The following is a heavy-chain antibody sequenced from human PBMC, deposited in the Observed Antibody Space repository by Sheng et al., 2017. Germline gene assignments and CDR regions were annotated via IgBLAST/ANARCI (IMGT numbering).Heavy chain of an antibody. CDR3: ARDSPMVQGVIGDWFDP. J-gene: IGHJ5*02. CDR1: GGTFSSYA. V-gene: IGHV1-69*05. Sequence: QVQLVQSGAEVKKPGSSVKVSCKASGGTFSSYAISWVRQAPGQGLEWMGGIIPIFGTANYAQKFQGRVTITTDESTSTAYMELSSLRSEDTAVYYCARDSPMVQGVIGDWFDPWGQGTLVTVSS. D-gene: IGHD3-10*01. CDR2: IIPIFGTA.